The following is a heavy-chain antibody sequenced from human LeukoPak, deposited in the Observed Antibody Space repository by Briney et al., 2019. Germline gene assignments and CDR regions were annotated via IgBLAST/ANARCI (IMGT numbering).Heavy chain of an antibody. CDR3: ARALVHGSSTDY. D-gene: IGHD6-13*01. Sequence: ASVNVSCKASGYTFTGYYMHWVRQAPGQGLGWMGWINPNSGGTNYAQKFQGRVTMTRDTSISTAYMELSRLRSDDTAVYYCARALVHGSSTDYWGQGTLVTVSS. V-gene: IGHV1-2*02. CDR2: INPNSGGT. J-gene: IGHJ4*02. CDR1: GYTFTGYY.